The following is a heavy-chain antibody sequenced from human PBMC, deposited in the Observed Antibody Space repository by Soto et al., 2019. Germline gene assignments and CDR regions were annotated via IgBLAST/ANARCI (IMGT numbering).Heavy chain of an antibody. CDR2: ISPMFGAA. Sequence: QVQLVQSGAEMKKPGSSVKVSCQSSGGTFNTYAMNWVRQAPGQGPEWMGDISPMFGAANYAPKFQGRVTITADETTCTSYMQSSSLTSEDTALYFGAREVQVQPPAFFYWCQGTMVTVSS. CDR1: GGTFNTYA. D-gene: IGHD3-10*01. CDR3: AREVQVQPPAFFY. J-gene: IGHJ4*02. V-gene: IGHV1-69*19.